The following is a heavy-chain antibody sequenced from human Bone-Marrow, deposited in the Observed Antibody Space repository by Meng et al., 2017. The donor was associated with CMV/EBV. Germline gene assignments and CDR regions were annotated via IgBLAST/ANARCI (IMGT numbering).Heavy chain of an antibody. J-gene: IGHJ5*02. CDR2: INPSGGST. Sequence: ASVKVSCKASGYTFTSYYMHWVRQAPGQGLEWMGIINPSGGSTSYAQKLQGRVTMTTDTSTSTAYMELRSLRSDDTAVYYCAREGARFKNWFDPWGQGTLVTVSS. D-gene: IGHD3-3*01. V-gene: IGHV1-46*01. CDR1: GYTFTSYY. CDR3: AREGARFKNWFDP.